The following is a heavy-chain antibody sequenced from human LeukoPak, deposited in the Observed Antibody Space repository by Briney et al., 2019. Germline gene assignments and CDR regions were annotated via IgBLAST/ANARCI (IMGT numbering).Heavy chain of an antibody. CDR2: IIPIFGAA. V-gene: IGHV1-69*01. CDR3: ARGRTWIQLRAPDYYYYYMDV. J-gene: IGHJ6*03. D-gene: IGHD5-18*01. CDR1: GGTFNSYT. Sequence: WASVKVSCKASGGTFNSYTINWVRQAPGQGLEWMGGIIPIFGAANYAQKFQGRVTITADESTSTAYMELSSLRSEDTAVYYCARGRTWIQLRAPDYYYYYMDVWGKGTTVTISS.